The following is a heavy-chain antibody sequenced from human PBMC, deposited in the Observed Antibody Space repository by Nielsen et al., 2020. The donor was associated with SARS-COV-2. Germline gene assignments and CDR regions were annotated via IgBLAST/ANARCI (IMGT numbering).Heavy chain of an antibody. D-gene: IGHD3-9*01. Sequence: GESLKISCAASGFTFSTYGIHWVRQPPGKGLEWVALISYDGSDKHYAGSVKGRFTISRDNSKNTLFLQMNSLRTEDTAVYYCATSGDDILAGYYTPYMDVWGKGTTVTVSS. CDR3: ATSGDDILAGYYTPYMDV. V-gene: IGHV3-30*03. J-gene: IGHJ6*03. CDR2: ISYDGSDK. CDR1: GFTFSTYG.